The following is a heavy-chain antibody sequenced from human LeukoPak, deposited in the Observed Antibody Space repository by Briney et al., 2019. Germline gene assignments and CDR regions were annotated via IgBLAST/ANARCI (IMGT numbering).Heavy chain of an antibody. Sequence: PGGSLRLFCAASIFTFSRYDMHWVRQAPGKGLEWVAFIRYDGSNKYYADSVKGRFTISRDNSKNTLYLQMNSLRAEDTAVYYCANSGLTPFDYWGQGTLVTVSS. D-gene: IGHD1-26*01. CDR1: IFTFSRYD. J-gene: IGHJ4*02. CDR2: IRYDGSNK. CDR3: ANSGLTPFDY. V-gene: IGHV3-30*02.